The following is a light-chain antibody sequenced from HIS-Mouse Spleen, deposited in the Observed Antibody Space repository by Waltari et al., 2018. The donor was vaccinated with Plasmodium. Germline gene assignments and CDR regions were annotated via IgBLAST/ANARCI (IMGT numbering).Light chain of an antibody. CDR3: QSADSSGTPNWV. V-gene: IGLV3-25*03. CDR2: KDS. J-gene: IGLJ3*02. CDR1: ALPKPY. Sequence: SYELPQPPSVSVPPGQTARLSRSGHALPKPYAYWYQQKPGQAPVLVIYKDSERPSGIPGRCSGSSSGTTVTLTISGVQAEDEADYYCQSADSSGTPNWVFGGGTKLTVL.